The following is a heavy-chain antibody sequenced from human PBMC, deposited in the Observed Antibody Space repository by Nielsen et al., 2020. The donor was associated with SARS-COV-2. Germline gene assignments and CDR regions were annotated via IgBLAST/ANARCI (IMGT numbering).Heavy chain of an antibody. J-gene: IGHJ6*02. D-gene: IGHD3-3*01. CDR2: ISYDGSNK. V-gene: IGHV3-30-3*01. CDR3: ARTYDFWSGYPSTFNYGMDV. CDR1: GFTFGDYA. Sequence: GESLKISCTASGFTFGDYAMSWFRQAPGKGLEWVAVISYDGSNKYYADSVKGRFTISRDNSKNTLYLQMNSLRAEDTAVYYCARTYDFWSGYPSTFNYGMDVWGQGTTVTVSS.